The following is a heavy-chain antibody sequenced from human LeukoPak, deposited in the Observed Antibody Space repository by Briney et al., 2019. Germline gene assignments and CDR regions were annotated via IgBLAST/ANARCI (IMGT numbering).Heavy chain of an antibody. Sequence: ASVKVSCKASGFTFTGYYFHWVRQAPGQGLEWVGWINPNNGGNNYAQKFQGRVTITRDTYISTAYMEMSSLRADDTAVYYCARVYKQQLVRENYWGQGTLVTVSS. D-gene: IGHD6-13*01. V-gene: IGHV1-2*02. CDR1: GFTFTGYY. J-gene: IGHJ4*02. CDR3: ARVYKQQLVRENY. CDR2: INPNNGGN.